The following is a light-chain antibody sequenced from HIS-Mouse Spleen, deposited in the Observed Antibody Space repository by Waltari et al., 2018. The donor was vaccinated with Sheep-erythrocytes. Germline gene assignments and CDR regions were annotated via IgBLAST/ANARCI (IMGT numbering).Light chain of an antibody. CDR1: QDISNY. CDR2: DAS. CDR3: QQYDNLLT. J-gene: IGKJ4*01. V-gene: IGKV1-33*01. Sequence: DIQMTQSPSSLSASVGDRVTITCQASQDISNYLNGYQQKPGKAPKLLIYDASNLETGGPSRFSGSGSGTDFTFTISSLQPEDIATYYCQQYDNLLTFGGGTKVEIK.